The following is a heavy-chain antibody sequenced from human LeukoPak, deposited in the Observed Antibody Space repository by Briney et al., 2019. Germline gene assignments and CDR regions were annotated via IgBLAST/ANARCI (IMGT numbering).Heavy chain of an antibody. CDR3: ARAFGYSSGRYGMDV. Sequence: GGSLRLSCAASGFTFSDYYMIWIRQAPGKGLEWVSYIGSSGTTIYYADSVKGRFTISRDNAKNSLYLQMNSLRAEDTAVYYCARAFGYSSGRYGMDVWGQGTTVTVSS. CDR1: GFTFSDYY. D-gene: IGHD6-19*01. V-gene: IGHV3-11*04. J-gene: IGHJ6*02. CDR2: IGSSGTTI.